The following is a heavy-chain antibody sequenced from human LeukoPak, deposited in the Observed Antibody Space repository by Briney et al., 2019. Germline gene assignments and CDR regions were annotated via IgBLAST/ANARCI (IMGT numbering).Heavy chain of an antibody. CDR1: GYTFTGYY. CDR2: INPNSGGT. D-gene: IGHD2-8*01. CDR3: ARVSCTNGVCHYRDFDY. J-gene: IGHJ4*02. Sequence: ASVKVSCKASGYTFTGYYMHWVRQAPGQGLEWTGRINPNSGGTNYAQKFQGRVTMTRDTSISTAYMELSRLRSDDTAVYYCARVSCTNGVCHYRDFDYWGQGTLVTVSS. V-gene: IGHV1-2*06.